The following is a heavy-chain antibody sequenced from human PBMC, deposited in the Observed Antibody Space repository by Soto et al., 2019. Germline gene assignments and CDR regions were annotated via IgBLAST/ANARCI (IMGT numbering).Heavy chain of an antibody. Sequence: EVQLVESGGGLVQPGGSLRLSCEASGFTFRNYDMHWVRQGTGKGLEWVSGISDAGDPDYADSVEGRFTISRENAQNSFFLQMTSLRVGDTAVYYCARTDSDFYGLDVWGQGTTVIVSS. CDR3: ARTDSDFYGLDV. J-gene: IGHJ6*02. CDR1: GFTFRNYD. V-gene: IGHV3-13*05. D-gene: IGHD5-18*01. CDR2: ISDAGDP.